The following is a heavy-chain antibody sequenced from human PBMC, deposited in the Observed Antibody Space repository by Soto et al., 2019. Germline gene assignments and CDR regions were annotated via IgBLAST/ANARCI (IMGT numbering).Heavy chain of an antibody. J-gene: IGHJ4*02. Sequence: EVQLLESGGGLVQPGGSLKLSCAASGFTFSTHAMTWVRQAPGKGLEWVSAISGRGGDTYYADSVKGRFTISRDNSKNTGNLQMNSLRAEDTAVYYCASDSSAWPNYFDSWGLGTLVPVSS. V-gene: IGHV3-23*01. CDR2: ISGRGGDT. CDR1: GFTFSTHA. CDR3: ASDSSAWPNYFDS. D-gene: IGHD6-19*01.